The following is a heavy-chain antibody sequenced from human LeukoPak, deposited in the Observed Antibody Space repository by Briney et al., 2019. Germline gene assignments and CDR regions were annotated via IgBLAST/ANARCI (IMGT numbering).Heavy chain of an antibody. Sequence: SVKVSCKASGGTFRSYAITWVRQAPGQGLEWMGGIIPIFGTANYARKFQDRVTITADESTSTAYMELSSLRSEDTAVYYCARDVRHRYCSSSSCYWGWLDPWGQGTLVTVSS. CDR2: IIPIFGTA. CDR3: ARDVRHRYCSSSSCYWGWLDP. J-gene: IGHJ5*02. D-gene: IGHD2-2*01. CDR1: GGTFRSYA. V-gene: IGHV1-69*13.